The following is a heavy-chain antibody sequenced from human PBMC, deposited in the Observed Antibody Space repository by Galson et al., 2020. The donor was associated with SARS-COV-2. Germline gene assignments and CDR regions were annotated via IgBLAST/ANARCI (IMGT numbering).Heavy chain of an antibody. V-gene: IGHV3-21*01. CDR2: ISSSGSHI. CDR1: GFTFSRHG. D-gene: IGHD3-10*01. CDR3: AGGSFVWSGGFSGAPNWFGP. Sequence: NSGGSLRLSCTASGFTFSRHGMTWVRQAPGKGLEWVSSISSSGSHIFYADSLRGRFTISRDNARNSLHLHMNSLIAEDTAVYYCAGGSFVWSGGFSGAPNWFGPWGQGTLVTVSA. J-gene: IGHJ5*02.